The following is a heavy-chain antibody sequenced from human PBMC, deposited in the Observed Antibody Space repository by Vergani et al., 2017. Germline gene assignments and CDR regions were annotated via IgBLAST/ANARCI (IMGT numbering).Heavy chain of an antibody. Sequence: QVQLRQWGAGLVKPSETLSLTCGIYGDSLRGHYWSWIRQSPGKGLEWIGSISHSGYTFYSPSLKSRVSMSVDMSKNQFSLLVNSVTAADTAVYYCVRDPWESGGPYSGCWGRGTLVSVSS. CDR2: ISHSGYT. CDR1: GDSLRGHY. CDR3: VRDPWESGGPYSGC. V-gene: IGHV4-34*02. J-gene: IGHJ4*02. D-gene: IGHD2-15*01.